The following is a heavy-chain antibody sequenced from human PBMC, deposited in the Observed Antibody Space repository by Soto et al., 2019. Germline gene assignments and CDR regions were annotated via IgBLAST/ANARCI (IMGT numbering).Heavy chain of an antibody. CDR2: INRDGSST. Sequence: EVQLVESGGGLVQPGGSLRLSCAASGFTFRNYWMHWVRQAPGKGLVWVSRINRDGSSTSYADSVKGRVTISRDTAKNTLYLKMNSLRAEDTAVYYCSREIVTTGEYYFDSWGQGTLVTVSS. CDR1: GFTFRNYW. V-gene: IGHV3-74*01. J-gene: IGHJ4*02. D-gene: IGHD1-1*01. CDR3: SREIVTTGEYYFDS.